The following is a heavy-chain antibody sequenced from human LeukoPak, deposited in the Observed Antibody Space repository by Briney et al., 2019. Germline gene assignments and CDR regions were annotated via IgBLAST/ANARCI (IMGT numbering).Heavy chain of an antibody. V-gene: IGHV3-9*03. CDR3: AKGGGGRLIYYYYMDV. J-gene: IGHJ6*03. Sequence: PGGSLRLSCAASGFTFDDYAMHWVRQAPGKGLEWVSGITWNSDNIDYADSVKGRFTISRDNAKNSLYLQMNSLRPEDMALYYCAKGGGGRLIYYYYMDVWGKGTTATVSS. CDR1: GFTFDDYA. CDR2: ITWNSDNI. D-gene: IGHD3-16*01.